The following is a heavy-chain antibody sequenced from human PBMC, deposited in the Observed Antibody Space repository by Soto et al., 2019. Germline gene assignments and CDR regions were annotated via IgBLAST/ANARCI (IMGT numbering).Heavy chain of an antibody. CDR3: TTRGYCSGVSCERLDY. D-gene: IGHD2-15*01. V-gene: IGHV3-73*01. J-gene: IGHJ4*02. CDR1: EFTFSGSA. CDR2: IRSSANSYAT. Sequence: EVQLVESGGGLVQPGGSLKLSCAASEFTFSGSAIHWVRQASGKGLEWVGRIRSSANSYATSYAASVKGRFTISRXDXKXXAFMQMNSLKSEDTALYYCTTRGYCSGVSCERLDYWGQGTLVTVSS.